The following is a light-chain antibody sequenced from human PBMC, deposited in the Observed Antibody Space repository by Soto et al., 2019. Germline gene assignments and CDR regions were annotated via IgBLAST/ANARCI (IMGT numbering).Light chain of an antibody. CDR2: DVS. CDR1: SSDVGGYNY. Sequence: QSVLTQPASVSGSPGQSITISCTGTSSDVGGYNYVSWYQQHPGKAPKLMIYDVSNRPSGVSNRFSGSKSGNTASLTISGLQAEDEADYYCSAYTSSSTLMVFGGWTKLTVL. V-gene: IGLV2-14*01. CDR3: SAYTSSSTLMV. J-gene: IGLJ2*01.